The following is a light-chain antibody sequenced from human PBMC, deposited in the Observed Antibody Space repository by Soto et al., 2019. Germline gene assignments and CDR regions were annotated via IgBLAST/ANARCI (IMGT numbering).Light chain of an antibody. CDR2: DVS. V-gene: IGLV2-14*01. CDR1: SSDVGGYNS. J-gene: IGLJ2*01. CDR3: SSYTSSSTLE. Sequence: QSVLTQPASVSGSPGQSITISCTGTSSDVGGYNSVSWYQQHPGKDPKLMIYDVSNRPSGVSNRFSGSKSGNTASPTSSGLQAEDEADYYCSSYTSSSTLEFGGGTKRTVL.